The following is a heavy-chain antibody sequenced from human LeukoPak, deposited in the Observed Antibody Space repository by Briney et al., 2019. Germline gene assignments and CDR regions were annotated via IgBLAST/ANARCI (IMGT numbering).Heavy chain of an antibody. V-gene: IGHV4-4*07. D-gene: IGHD4-11*01. CDR1: GGSISSYY. Sequence: SETLSLTCTVSGGSISSYYWSWIRQPAGKGLEWIGRIYTSGSTNYNPPLKSRVTMSVDTSKNQFSLKLSSVTAADTAVYYCARLYDYSNWFDPWGQGTLVTVSS. CDR2: IYTSGST. J-gene: IGHJ5*02. CDR3: ARLYDYSNWFDP.